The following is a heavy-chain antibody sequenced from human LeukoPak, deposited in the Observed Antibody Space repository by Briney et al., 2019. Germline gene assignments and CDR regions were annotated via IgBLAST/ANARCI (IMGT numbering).Heavy chain of an antibody. Sequence: PGGSLRFSCAASGFTFSSYGMHCVRQAPGKGLEWVAVISYDGSNKYYADSVKGRFTISRDNSKNTLYLQMNSLRAEDTAVYYCAKRLEPSAYYDFWSGYYFDYRGQGTLVTVSS. CDR1: GFTFSSYG. J-gene: IGHJ4*02. CDR2: ISYDGSNK. D-gene: IGHD3-3*01. V-gene: IGHV3-30*18. CDR3: AKRLEPSAYYDFWSGYYFDY.